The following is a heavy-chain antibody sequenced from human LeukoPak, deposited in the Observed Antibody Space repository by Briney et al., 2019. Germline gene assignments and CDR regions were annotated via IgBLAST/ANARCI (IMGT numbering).Heavy chain of an antibody. CDR2: ISYDGSNK. CDR3: ARVSTVRFLENWFDP. D-gene: IGHD3-3*01. J-gene: IGHJ5*02. Sequence: GRSLRLSCAASGFTFSSYAMHWVRQAPGKGLEWVAVISYDGSNKYYADSVKGRFTISRDNSKNTLYLQMNSLRAEDTAVYYCARVSTVRFLENWFDPWGQGTLVTVSS. CDR1: GFTFSSYA. V-gene: IGHV3-30-3*01.